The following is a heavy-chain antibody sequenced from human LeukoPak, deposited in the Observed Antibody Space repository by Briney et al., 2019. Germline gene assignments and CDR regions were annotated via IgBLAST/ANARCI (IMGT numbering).Heavy chain of an antibody. CDR1: GFTFSSYA. V-gene: IGHV3-23*01. CDR2: ISGSGGST. Sequence: GGSLRLSRAASGFTFSSYAMSWVRPAPGKGLEWVAAISGSGGSTYYADSVKGRFTISRDNSKNTLYLQMNSLRAEDTAVYYCAKSYGSGSYFIYYYGMDVWGQGTTVTVSS. J-gene: IGHJ6*02. D-gene: IGHD3-10*01. CDR3: AKSYGSGSYFIYYYGMDV.